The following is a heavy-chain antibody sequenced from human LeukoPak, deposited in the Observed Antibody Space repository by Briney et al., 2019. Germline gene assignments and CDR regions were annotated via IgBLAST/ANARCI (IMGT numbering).Heavy chain of an antibody. CDR3: ANELGY. V-gene: IGHV3-23*01. Sequence: GGSLRLSCAASGFTFSSYDMAWVRQAPGKGLEWVSVTSDSGGSTYYADSVKGRFTISRDNSKNTLYLQMNSLRAEDAAVYYCANELGYWGQGTLVTVSS. J-gene: IGHJ4*02. CDR2: TSDSGGST. CDR1: GFTFSSYD.